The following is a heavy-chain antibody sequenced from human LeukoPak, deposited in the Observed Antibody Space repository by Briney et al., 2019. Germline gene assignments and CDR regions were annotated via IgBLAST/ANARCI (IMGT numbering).Heavy chain of an antibody. CDR1: EFPFSSYE. J-gene: IGHJ6*02. D-gene: IGHD3-9*01. CDR2: ISSSGSTI. Sequence: GGPLTLSCAASEFPFSSYEMNWVRQPPGKGLEWVSYISSSGSTIYYADSVKGRFTISRDNAKNSLYLQINSLRAEDTAVYYCATTTPAQYFDWFPPSGPIYGMDVWGQGTTVTVSS. CDR3: ATTTPAQYFDWFPPSGPIYGMDV. V-gene: IGHV3-48*03.